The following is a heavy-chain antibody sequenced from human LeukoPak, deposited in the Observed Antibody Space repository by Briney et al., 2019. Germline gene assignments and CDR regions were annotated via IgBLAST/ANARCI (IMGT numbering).Heavy chain of an antibody. D-gene: IGHD3-22*01. J-gene: IGHJ4*02. Sequence: SETLSLTCTVSGGSISGSSYYWGWIRQPPGKGLEWIGSIYYSGSTYYNPSLKSRVTISVDTSKNQFSLKLSSVTAADTAVYYCARDRDSSGYLYWGQGTLVTVSS. CDR2: IYYSGST. V-gene: IGHV4-39*07. CDR1: GGSISGSSYY. CDR3: ARDRDSSGYLY.